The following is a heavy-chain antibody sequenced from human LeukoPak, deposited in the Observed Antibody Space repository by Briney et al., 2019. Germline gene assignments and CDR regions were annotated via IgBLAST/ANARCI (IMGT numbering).Heavy chain of an antibody. V-gene: IGHV4-61*02. CDR2: VSTSGST. Sequence: PSETLSLTCTVSGDSISSGSYFWSWIRQPAGKGLEWIGRVSTSGSTNYNPSLKSRVTISLDTSNNQFSLKVSSVTAADTAMYYCARDRRDYPKMATINWYYYYYGMDVWGQGTTVTVSS. CDR1: GDSISSGSYF. D-gene: IGHD5-24*01. CDR3: ARDRRDYPKMATINWYYYYYGMDV. J-gene: IGHJ6*02.